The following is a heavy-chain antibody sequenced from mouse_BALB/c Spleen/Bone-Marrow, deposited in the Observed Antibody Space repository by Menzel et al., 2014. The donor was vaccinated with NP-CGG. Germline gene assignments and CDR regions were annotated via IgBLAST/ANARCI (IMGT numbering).Heavy chain of an antibody. J-gene: IGHJ1*01. CDR1: GFNIKDTY. D-gene: IGHD2-4*01. V-gene: IGHV14-3*02. Sequence: VQLQQSGAELVKPGASVKLPCTASGFNIKDTYMHWVKQRPEQGLEWIGRIDPANGNTKYDPKFQGKATITADTSSNTAYLQLSSLTSEDTAVYYCANYDYGWYFDVWDAGTTVTVSS. CDR2: IDPANGNT. CDR3: ANYDYGWYFDV.